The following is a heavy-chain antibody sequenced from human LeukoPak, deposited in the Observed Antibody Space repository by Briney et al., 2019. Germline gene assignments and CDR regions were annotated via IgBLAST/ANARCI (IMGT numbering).Heavy chain of an antibody. D-gene: IGHD2-2*01. CDR1: AFTFRTYS. Sequence: PGGSLRLSCVASAFTFRTYSMHWVRQAPGKGLEWLSSISSRSDTIYYADSVRGRFTLSRDNAENSLYLQMRSLTDEDTAVYYCAREWQYAPDYWGQGTLVTVSS. CDR2: ISSRSDTI. CDR3: AREWQYAPDY. V-gene: IGHV3-48*02. J-gene: IGHJ4*02.